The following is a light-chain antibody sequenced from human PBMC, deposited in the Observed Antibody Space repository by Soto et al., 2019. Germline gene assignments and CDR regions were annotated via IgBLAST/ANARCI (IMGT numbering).Light chain of an antibody. Sequence: EIVLTQSPATLSLSPGERATLSCRASLSVSRNLAWYQQKPGQAPRLLIYGASTRATGIPARFSGSGSGTEFTLTISGLQSEDFAVYYCQQYNNWPTWTFGQGTKVDIK. CDR1: LSVSRN. CDR3: QQYNNWPTWT. CDR2: GAS. V-gene: IGKV3-15*01. J-gene: IGKJ1*01.